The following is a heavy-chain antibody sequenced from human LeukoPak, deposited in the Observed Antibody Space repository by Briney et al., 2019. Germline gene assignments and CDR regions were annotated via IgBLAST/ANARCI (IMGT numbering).Heavy chain of an antibody. CDR1: GGSISSYY. D-gene: IGHD3-9*01. Sequence: PSETLPLTCTVSGGSISSYYWSWIRQPPGKGLEWIGYIYYSGSTNYNPSLKSRVTISVDTSKNQFSLKLSSVTAADTAVYYCARLEVDYDILTGYYFYFDYWGQGTLVTVSS. CDR3: ARLEVDYDILTGYYFYFDY. CDR2: IYYSGST. V-gene: IGHV4-59*08. J-gene: IGHJ4*02.